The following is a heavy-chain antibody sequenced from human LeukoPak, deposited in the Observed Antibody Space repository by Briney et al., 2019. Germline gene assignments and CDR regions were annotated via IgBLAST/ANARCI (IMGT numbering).Heavy chain of an antibody. V-gene: IGHV3-53*01. CDR2: IYSAGNT. CDR3: ATAVTGEQYDH. D-gene: IGHD2-21*02. Sequence: PGGSLRLSCAASGFTVSSNYMSWVRQAPGEGLEWVSIIYSAGNTYYADSVKGRFTISRDNSKNTVFLQMNSLRAEDSALYYCATAVTGEQYDHWGQGTLVTVSS. CDR1: GFTVSSNY. J-gene: IGHJ4*02.